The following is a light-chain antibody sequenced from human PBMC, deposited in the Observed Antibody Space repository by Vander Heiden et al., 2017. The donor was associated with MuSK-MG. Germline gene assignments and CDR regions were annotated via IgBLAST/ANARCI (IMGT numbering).Light chain of an antibody. V-gene: IGKV3-20*01. CDR1: QSVSSSY. CDR2: GAS. CDR3: QQDGSTSIT. J-gene: IGKJ3*01. Sequence: ELVLTQSPGTLSLSPGEGATLTCRASQSVSSSYLAWYRQKPGQAPRLLISGASSRATGIPDRVSGSGAGTAVTTTISRLEVEDFAVYYCQQDGSTSITFGQGTKVDIK.